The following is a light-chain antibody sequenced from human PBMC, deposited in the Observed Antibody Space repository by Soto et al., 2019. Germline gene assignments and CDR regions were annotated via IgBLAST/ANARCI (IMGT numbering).Light chain of an antibody. CDR2: EVS. Sequence: QSALTQPASVSGSPGQSITISCTGTSSDVGGYNYVSWYQQHPGKAPKLMIYEVSNRPSGVSNRFSGSKSGNTASLTISGLQAEDKADYYCSSYTSSSTPWVFGGGTKLTVL. J-gene: IGLJ3*02. CDR1: SSDVGGYNY. CDR3: SSYTSSSTPWV. V-gene: IGLV2-14*01.